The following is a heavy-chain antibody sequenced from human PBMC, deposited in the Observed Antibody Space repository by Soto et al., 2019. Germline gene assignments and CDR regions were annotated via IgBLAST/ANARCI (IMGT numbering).Heavy chain of an antibody. Sequence: SVKVSCKASGGTFGTYSINWVRQAPGQGLEWMGGIIPLFGTTNYAQKFKGRVTITADESTSTAYMELSSLRAEDAAVYYCARGATHGSSWYFWFDPWGQGTLVTVSS. V-gene: IGHV1-69*13. D-gene: IGHD6-13*01. CDR1: GGTFGTYS. CDR3: ARGATHGSSWYFWFDP. CDR2: IIPLFGTT. J-gene: IGHJ5*02.